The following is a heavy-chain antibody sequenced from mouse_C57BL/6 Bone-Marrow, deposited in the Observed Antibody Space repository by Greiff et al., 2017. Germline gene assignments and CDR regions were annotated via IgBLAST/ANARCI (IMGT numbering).Heavy chain of an antibody. CDR2: INPSSGYT. V-gene: IGHV1-4*01. D-gene: IGHD2-4*01. Sequence: VQVVESGAELARPGASVKMSCKASGYTFTSYTMHWVKQRPGQGLEWIGYINPSSGYTKYNQKFKDKATLTADKSSSTAYMQLSSLTSEDSAVYYCARGDYDVAWFAYWGQGTLVTVSA. J-gene: IGHJ3*01. CDR3: ARGDYDVAWFAY. CDR1: GYTFTSYT.